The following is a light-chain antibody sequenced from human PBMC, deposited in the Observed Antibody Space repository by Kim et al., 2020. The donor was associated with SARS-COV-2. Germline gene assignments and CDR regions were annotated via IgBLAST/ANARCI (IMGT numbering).Light chain of an antibody. CDR1: QRVSSSY. Sequence: SPAERATLSCSASQRVSSSYLAWYQQKPGQAPRLLIYGASSRATGIPDRFSGSGSGTDFTLTISRLEPEDFAVYYCQQYGSSPKTFGQGTKVDIK. CDR2: GAS. CDR3: QQYGSSPKT. V-gene: IGKV3-20*01. J-gene: IGKJ1*01.